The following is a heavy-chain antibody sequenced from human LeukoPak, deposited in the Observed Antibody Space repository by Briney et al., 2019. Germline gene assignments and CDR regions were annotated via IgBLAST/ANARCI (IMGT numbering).Heavy chain of an antibody. J-gene: IGHJ3*02. V-gene: IGHV4-59*01. CDR2: IYYSGST. CDR3: ARKIVGASDACDI. Sequence: SSETLSLTCTVSGGSISSYYWSWIRQPPGKGLEWIGYIYYSGSTNYNPSLKSRVTISVDTSKNQFSLKLRSVTAADTAVYYCARKIVGASDACDIWGQGTMVTVSS. CDR1: GGSISSYY. D-gene: IGHD1-26*01.